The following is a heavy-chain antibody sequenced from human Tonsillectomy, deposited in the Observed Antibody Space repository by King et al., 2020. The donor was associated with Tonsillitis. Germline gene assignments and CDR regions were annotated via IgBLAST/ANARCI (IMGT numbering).Heavy chain of an antibody. V-gene: IGHV3-74*01. Sequence: VQLVESGGGLVQPGGSLRLSCAASGFTFSSYWMHWVRQAPGKGLVWVSRINSYGSSTSYAGSVKGRFTISRDNAKNTLNLQMTSLRAEGTAVYSCARSPPPRGSLRYFDYWGQGTLVTVSS. CDR1: GFTFSSYW. D-gene: IGHD5-12*01. CDR2: INSYGSST. CDR3: ARSPPPRGSLRYFDY. J-gene: IGHJ4*02.